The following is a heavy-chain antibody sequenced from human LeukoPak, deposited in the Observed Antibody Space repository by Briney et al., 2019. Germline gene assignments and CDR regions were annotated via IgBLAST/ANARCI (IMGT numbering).Heavy chain of an antibody. J-gene: IGHJ3*02. D-gene: IGHD2-2*01. Sequence: ASVKVSCKASGYTFTSYYMHWVRQAPGQGLEWMGIINPSGGSTSYAQKFQGRVTMTRDMSTSTVYMELSSLRSEDTAVYYCARDRVPLDAFDIWGQGTMVTVSS. CDR3: ARDRVPLDAFDI. CDR2: INPSGGST. V-gene: IGHV1-46*01. CDR1: GYTFTSYY.